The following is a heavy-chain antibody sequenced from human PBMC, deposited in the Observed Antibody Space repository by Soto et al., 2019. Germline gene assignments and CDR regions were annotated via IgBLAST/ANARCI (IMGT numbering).Heavy chain of an antibody. V-gene: IGHV3-7*03. CDR2: IKQDGSGK. J-gene: IGHJ4*02. CDR3: ARVRGYSYGTFDY. CDR1: GFTFSSYW. D-gene: IGHD5-18*01. Sequence: PGGSLRLSCAASGFTFSSYWMSWVRQAPGKGLEWVANIKQDGSGKYYVDSVKGRFTISRDNAKNSLYLQMNSLRAEDTAVYYCARVRGYSYGTFDYWGQGTLVTVSS.